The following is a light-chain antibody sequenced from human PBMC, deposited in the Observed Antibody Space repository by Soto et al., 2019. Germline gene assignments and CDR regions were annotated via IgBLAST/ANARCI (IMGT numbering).Light chain of an antibody. CDR1: QSVSSN. CDR3: QQYNNWPSWT. Sequence: EIVMTQSPATLSVSPGERATLSCRASQSVSSNLAWYQQKPGQAPRLLIYGASTRATGIPARFSGSGSGTGFTLTISSLQSEDLAVYYCQQYNNWPSWTFGHGTKVEIK. V-gene: IGKV3-15*01. CDR2: GAS. J-gene: IGKJ1*01.